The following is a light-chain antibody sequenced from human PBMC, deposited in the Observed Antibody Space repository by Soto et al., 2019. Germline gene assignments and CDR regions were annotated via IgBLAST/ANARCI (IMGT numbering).Light chain of an antibody. V-gene: IGLV2-14*01. CDR1: SSDVGRYDY. Sequence: QSALTQPASVSGSPGQSITISCTGTSSDVGRYDYISWYQQHPGKAPKLMIYDVGYRPSGIASRFSGSKSGNTASLTISGLQAEDEADYYCSSSTSTSTPVVFGGGTKLTVL. J-gene: IGLJ2*01. CDR2: DVG. CDR3: SSSTSTSTPVV.